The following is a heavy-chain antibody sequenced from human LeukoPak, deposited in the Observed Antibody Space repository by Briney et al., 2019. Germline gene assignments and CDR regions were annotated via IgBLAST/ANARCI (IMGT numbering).Heavy chain of an antibody. J-gene: IGHJ6*02. CDR2: ISYDGSNK. CDR1: GFTFSSYG. CDR3: AKSGLGYCSSTSCYGGGLYGMDV. D-gene: IGHD2-2*01. Sequence: GGSLRLSCAASGFTFSSYGMQGLRQAPGKGLEWVAVISYDGSNKYYADSVKGRFTISRDNSKNTLYLQMNSLRAEDTAVYYCAKSGLGYCSSTSCYGGGLYGMDVWGQGTTVTVSS. V-gene: IGHV3-30*18.